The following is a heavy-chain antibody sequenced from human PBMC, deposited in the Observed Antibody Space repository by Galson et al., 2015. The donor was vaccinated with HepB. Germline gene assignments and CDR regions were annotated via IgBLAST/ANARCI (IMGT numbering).Heavy chain of an antibody. D-gene: IGHD6-13*01. J-gene: IGHJ3*02. CDR1: GGTFSSYT. Sequence: SVKVSCKASGGTFSSYTISWVRQAPGQGLEWMGRIIPILGIANYAQKFQGRVTMTADKSTSTAYMELSSLRSEDTAVYYCARVGIAAVSDAFDIWGQGTMVTVSS. CDR2: IIPILGIA. V-gene: IGHV1-69*02. CDR3: ARVGIAAVSDAFDI.